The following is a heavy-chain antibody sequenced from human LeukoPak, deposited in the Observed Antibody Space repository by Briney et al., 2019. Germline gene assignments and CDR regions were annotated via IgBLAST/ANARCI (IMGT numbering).Heavy chain of an antibody. CDR1: GGTFSSYA. Sequence: ASVKVSCKASGGTFSSYAISWVRQAPGQGLEWMGGIIPIFGTANYAQKFQGRVTITTDESTSTAYMELSSLRSEDTAVYYCAREAILHDPRPWRSSPGGKYYFDYWGQGTLVTVSS. J-gene: IGHJ4*02. CDR2: IIPIFGTA. V-gene: IGHV1-69*05. CDR3: AREAILHDPRPWRSSPGGKYYFDY. D-gene: IGHD2-15*01.